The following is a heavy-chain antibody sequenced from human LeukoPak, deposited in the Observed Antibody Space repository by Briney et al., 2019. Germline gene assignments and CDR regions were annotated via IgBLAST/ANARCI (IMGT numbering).Heavy chain of an antibody. CDR1: GFIFNNYA. D-gene: IGHD6-19*01. CDR2: ISWNSGSI. CDR3: AKDNRRHYTSGPNPDSLH. V-gene: IGHV3-9*01. J-gene: IGHJ4*02. Sequence: GRPLRLSCAGSGFIFNNYAMHWVRQPPGKGLEWVSGISWNSGSIDYADSVKGRFTISRDNAKNSLYLQMNSLRVEDTAFYYCAKDNRRHYTSGPNPDSLHWGQGALVTVSS.